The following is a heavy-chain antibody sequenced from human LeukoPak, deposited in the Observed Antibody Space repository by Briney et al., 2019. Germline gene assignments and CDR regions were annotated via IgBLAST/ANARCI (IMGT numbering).Heavy chain of an antibody. CDR2: INTNTGNP. CDR1: GYTFTSYA. D-gene: IGHD2-15*01. Sequence: ASVKVSCKASGYTFTSYAMDWVRQAPGQGLEWMGWINTNTGNPTYAQGFTGRFVFSLDTSVSTAYLQISSLKAEDAAVYYCARDCSGGSCYVLDPWGQGTLVTVSS. V-gene: IGHV7-4-1*02. J-gene: IGHJ5*02. CDR3: ARDCSGGSCYVLDP.